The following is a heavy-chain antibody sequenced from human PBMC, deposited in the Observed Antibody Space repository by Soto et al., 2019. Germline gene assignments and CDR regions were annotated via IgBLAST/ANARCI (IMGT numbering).Heavy chain of an antibody. CDR1: GFTFSSYG. D-gene: IGHD2-21*01. Sequence: QVQLVESGGGVVQPGRSLRLSCAASGFTFSSYGMHWVRQAPGKGLEWVAVIWYDGSNKYYADSVKGRFTISRDNSKNTLYLQMNSLRAEDTAVYYCARGRGDGYSYWYFDLWGRGTLVTVSS. CDR3: ARGRGDGYSYWYFDL. V-gene: IGHV3-33*01. J-gene: IGHJ2*01. CDR2: IWYDGSNK.